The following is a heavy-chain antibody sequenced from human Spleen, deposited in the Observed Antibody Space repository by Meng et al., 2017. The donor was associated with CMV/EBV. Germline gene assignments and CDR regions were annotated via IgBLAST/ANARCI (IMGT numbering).Heavy chain of an antibody. CDR1: SFRCYY. D-gene: IGHD2-2*01. V-gene: IGHV4-34*01. Sequence: SFRCYYWSWLRPPPGKVLEWIGEINHSGSTNYNPSLKSRVTISVDTSKNQFSLKLSSVTAADTAVYYCARSFRYCSSTSCSYWYFNLWGRGTLVTVSS. CDR3: ARSFRYCSSTSCSYWYFNL. CDR2: INHSGST. J-gene: IGHJ2*01.